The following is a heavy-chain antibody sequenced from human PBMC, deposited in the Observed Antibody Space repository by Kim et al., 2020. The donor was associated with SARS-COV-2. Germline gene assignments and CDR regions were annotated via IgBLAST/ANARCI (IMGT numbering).Heavy chain of an antibody. J-gene: IGHJ6*02. V-gene: IGHV1-58*01. Sequence: SVKVSCKASGFTFTSSAVQWVRQARGQRLEWIGWIVVGSGNTNYAQKFQERVTITRDMSTSTAYMELSSLRSEDTAVYYCAALYTYYDILTGYPSYYGMDVWGQGTTVTVSS. CDR1: GFTFTSSA. D-gene: IGHD3-9*01. CDR3: AALYTYYDILTGYPSYYGMDV. CDR2: IVVGSGNT.